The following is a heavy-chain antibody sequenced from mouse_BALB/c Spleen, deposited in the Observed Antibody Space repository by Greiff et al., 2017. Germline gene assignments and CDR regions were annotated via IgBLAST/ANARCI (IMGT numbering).Heavy chain of an antibody. D-gene: IGHD2-2*01. J-gene: IGHJ4*01. Sequence: VKLMESGAELVRPGTSVKISCKASGYTFTNYWLGWVKQRPGHGLEWIGDIYPGGGYTNYNEKFKGKATLTADTSSSTAYMQLSSLTSEDSAVYFCARWDGYGDYYAMDYWGQGTSVTVSS. V-gene: IGHV1-63*02. CDR3: ARWDGYGDYYAMDY. CDR1: GYTFTNYW. CDR2: IYPGGGYT.